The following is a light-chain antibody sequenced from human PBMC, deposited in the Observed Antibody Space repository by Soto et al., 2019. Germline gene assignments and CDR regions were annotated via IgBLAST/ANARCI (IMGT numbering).Light chain of an antibody. CDR3: QQYNSYS. CDR2: HAS. Sequence: IQLTQSPSTLPASVGDRVTLTCRASQSISNWLAWYQQKPGTAPKLLIYHASILETAVPSRFSGNGSGTGFTLTISSLQPGDFATYYCQQYNSYSFGQGTKVDIK. V-gene: IGKV1-5*01. J-gene: IGKJ1*01. CDR1: QSISNW.